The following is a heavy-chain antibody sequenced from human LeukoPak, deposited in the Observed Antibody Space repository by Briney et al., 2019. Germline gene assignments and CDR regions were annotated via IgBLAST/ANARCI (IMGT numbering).Heavy chain of an antibody. D-gene: IGHD3-22*01. J-gene: IGHJ4*02. Sequence: GASVKVSCKASGYTFTTYGISWVRQAPGQGLEWMGWISPYNGNTNYAQNLQGRVTMTTDTSTGTAYMELRSLSSDDMAVYYCARDLHRAYYYDTSGYPEGGYWGQGTLVTVSS. CDR3: ARDLHRAYYYDTSGYPEGGY. V-gene: IGHV1-18*03. CDR1: GYTFTTYG. CDR2: ISPYNGNT.